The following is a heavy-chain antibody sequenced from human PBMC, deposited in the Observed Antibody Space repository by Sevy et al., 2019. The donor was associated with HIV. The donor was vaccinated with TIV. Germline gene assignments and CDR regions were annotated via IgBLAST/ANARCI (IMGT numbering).Heavy chain of an antibody. Sequence: ASVKVSCKASGYIFTGYYMHWVRQAPGQGLEWMGWIGPKSGGTNYAQKLHDRVTMTRYTSLSTAYMELSSLRSDDTAVYYCARVGDITMIESWFDPWGQGTLVTVSS. CDR3: ARVGDITMIESWFDP. J-gene: IGHJ5*02. CDR2: IGPKSGGT. V-gene: IGHV1-2*02. CDR1: GYIFTGYY. D-gene: IGHD3-22*01.